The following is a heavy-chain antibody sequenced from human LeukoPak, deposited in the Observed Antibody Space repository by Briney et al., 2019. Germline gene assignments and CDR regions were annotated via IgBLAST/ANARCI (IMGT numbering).Heavy chain of an antibody. V-gene: IGHV4-59*01. CDR3: ARVLGGYHYYGMDV. J-gene: IGHJ6*02. Sequence: SETLSLTCTVSGDSISSYHWSWIRQPPGKGLEWIGGISYSGSTNYNPSLKSRVTISVDTSKNQFSLELSSVTAADTALYYCARVLGGYHYYGMDVWGQGTTVTVSS. D-gene: IGHD2-15*01. CDR1: GDSISSYH. CDR2: ISYSGST.